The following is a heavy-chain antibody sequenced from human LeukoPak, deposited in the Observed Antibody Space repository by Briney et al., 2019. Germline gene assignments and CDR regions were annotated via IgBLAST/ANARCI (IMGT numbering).Heavy chain of an antibody. Sequence: SETLSLTCTVSGGSISNYYWSWIRQPPGKGLEWIGCIYSSGSTNYNPSLKSRVTISVDTSKNQFSLKLSSVSAADTAVYYCARSGRSTAMATNWGQGTLVTVSS. CDR2: IYSSGST. J-gene: IGHJ4*02. V-gene: IGHV4-59*01. D-gene: IGHD1-26*01. CDR3: ARSGRSTAMATN. CDR1: GGSISNYY.